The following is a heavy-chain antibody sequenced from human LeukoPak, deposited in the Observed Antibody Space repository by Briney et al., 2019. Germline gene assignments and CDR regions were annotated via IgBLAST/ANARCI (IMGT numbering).Heavy chain of an antibody. CDR3: ARGYDYVWGSYGFDY. Sequence: GGSLRLSCAASGFTFSSYGMHWVRQAPGKGLEWVAVIWYDGSNKYYADSVKGRFTISRDNSKNTLYLQMNSLRAEDTAVYYCARGYDYVWGSYGFDYWGQGTLVTVSS. CDR2: IWYDGSNK. CDR1: GFTFSSYG. D-gene: IGHD3-16*01. J-gene: IGHJ4*02. V-gene: IGHV3-33*01.